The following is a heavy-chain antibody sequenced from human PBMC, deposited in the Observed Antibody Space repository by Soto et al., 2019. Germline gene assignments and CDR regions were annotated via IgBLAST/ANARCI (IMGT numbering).Heavy chain of an antibody. V-gene: IGHV3-30*18. CDR1: GFNFNSYG. CDR3: AKQEDTFYYYYGMEV. CDR2: ISYAGTNI. Sequence: GGSLRLSCAASGFNFNSYGMHWVRQAPGKGLEWVALISYAGTNIYYTDSVKGRFTISRDNSKNTLYLQMNSLRTEDTAVYYCAKQEDTFYYYYGMEVWGQGTTVTVSS. D-gene: IGHD2-15*01. J-gene: IGHJ6*02.